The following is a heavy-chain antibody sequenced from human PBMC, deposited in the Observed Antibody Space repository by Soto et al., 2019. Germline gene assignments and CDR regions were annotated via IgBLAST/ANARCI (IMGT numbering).Heavy chain of an antibody. CDR2: IIPIFGTA. Sequence: ASVKVSCKASGGTFSSYAISWVRQAPGQGLEWMGGIIPIFGTANYAQKFQGRVTITADESTSTACMELSSLRSEDTAVYYCARGSTRAYRSGSQRWYFDYWGQGTLVTVSS. CDR3: ARGSTRAYRSGSQRWYFDY. J-gene: IGHJ4*02. D-gene: IGHD3-10*01. CDR1: GGTFSSYA. V-gene: IGHV1-69*13.